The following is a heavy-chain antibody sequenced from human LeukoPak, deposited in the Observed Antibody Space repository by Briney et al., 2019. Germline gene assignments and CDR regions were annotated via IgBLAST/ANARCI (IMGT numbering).Heavy chain of an antibody. D-gene: IGHD6-13*01. CDR2: MNPNSGNT. CDR3: ARSSFIAAAGYFY. Sequence: ASVKVSCKASGYTFTSYDINWVRQATGQGLEWMGWMNPNSGNTGYAQKFQGRVTMTRNTSISTAYMEPSSLRSEDTAVYYCARSSFIAAAGYFYWDQGTLVTVSS. CDR1: GYTFTSYD. V-gene: IGHV1-8*01. J-gene: IGHJ4*02.